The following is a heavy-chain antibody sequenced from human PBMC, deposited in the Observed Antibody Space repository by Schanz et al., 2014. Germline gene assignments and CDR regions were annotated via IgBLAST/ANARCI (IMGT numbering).Heavy chain of an antibody. Sequence: EVQLVESGGGLVQPGGSLRLSCAASGFTFSAYWMTWVRQAPGKGLEWVAVIYSGGSTFYTDSVKGRFTISRDNAKNSLYLQMNSLSADDTAVYYCAKGQGAVINNWYFDLWGRGTLVTVSS. J-gene: IGHJ2*01. D-gene: IGHD2-21*01. CDR1: GFTFSAYW. CDR3: AKGQGAVINNWYFDL. CDR2: IYSGGST. V-gene: IGHV3-66*01.